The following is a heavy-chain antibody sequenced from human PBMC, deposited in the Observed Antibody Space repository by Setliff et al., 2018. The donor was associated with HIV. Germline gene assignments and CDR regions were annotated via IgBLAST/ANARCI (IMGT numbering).Heavy chain of an antibody. CDR2: IYYSGST. D-gene: IGHD5-12*01. J-gene: IGHJ3*02. CDR3: ARGGYSGYRDAFDI. V-gene: IGHV4-30-4*08. Sequence: SETLSLTCTVSGYSISSGDYYWSWIRQPPGKGLEWIGYIYYSGSTYYNPSLKSRVTISVDTSKNQFSLKLSSVTAADTAVYYCARGGYSGYRDAFDIWGQGTMVTVS. CDR1: GYSISSGDYY.